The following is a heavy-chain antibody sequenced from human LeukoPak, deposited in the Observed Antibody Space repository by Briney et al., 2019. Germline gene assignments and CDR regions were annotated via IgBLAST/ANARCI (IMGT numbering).Heavy chain of an antibody. Sequence: PGGSLRLSCAASGLTFSSYAMSWVRQAPGKGLEWVSAISGSGGSTYYADSVEGRFTISRDNSKNTLYLQMNSLRAEDTAVYYCAKQPGGDSSGYYQYYFDYWGQGTLVTVSS. CDR1: GLTFSSYA. J-gene: IGHJ4*02. CDR2: ISGSGGST. V-gene: IGHV3-23*01. CDR3: AKQPGGDSSGYYQYYFDY. D-gene: IGHD3-22*01.